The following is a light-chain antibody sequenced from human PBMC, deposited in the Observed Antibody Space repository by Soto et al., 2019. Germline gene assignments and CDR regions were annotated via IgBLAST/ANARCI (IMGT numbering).Light chain of an antibody. J-gene: IGKJ4*01. V-gene: IGKV3-11*01. CDR3: QQRNRWPPVT. CDR2: DAF. CDR1: QSVSRY. Sequence: EIVLTQSPGTLSLSPGERATLSCRASQSVSRYLAWYQQKPGQAPRLLIYDAFNRATGVPTRFSGSGSGTDFTLTISSLEPEDFAVYYCQQRNRWPPVTFGGGTKVDI.